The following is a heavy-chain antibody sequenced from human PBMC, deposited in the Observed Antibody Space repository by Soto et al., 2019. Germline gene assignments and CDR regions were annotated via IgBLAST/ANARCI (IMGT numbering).Heavy chain of an antibody. CDR1: GFTFSSYG. CDR3: ARLYSSSSYYYYYMDV. J-gene: IGHJ6*03. CDR2: IWYDGSNK. V-gene: IGHV3-33*01. D-gene: IGHD6-6*01. Sequence: QVQLVESGGGVVQPGRSLRLSCAASGFTFSSYGMHWVRQAPGKGLERVAVIWYDGSNKYYADSVKGRFTISRDNSKNTLYLQMNSLRAEDTAVYYCARLYSSSSYYYYYMDVWGKGTTVTVSS.